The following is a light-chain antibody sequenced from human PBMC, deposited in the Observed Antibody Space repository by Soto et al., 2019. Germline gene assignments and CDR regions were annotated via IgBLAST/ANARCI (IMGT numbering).Light chain of an antibody. Sequence: EIVMTQSPAALSVSPGERATLSCRASQSLSGNLAWYQQKPGQAPRLLIYGASTRATGVPARFSGSGSGTEFTLTISSLQPDDFATYYCQQYNSYPITFGQGTRLEIK. J-gene: IGKJ5*01. CDR2: GAS. V-gene: IGKV3-15*01. CDR1: QSLSGN. CDR3: QQYNSYPIT.